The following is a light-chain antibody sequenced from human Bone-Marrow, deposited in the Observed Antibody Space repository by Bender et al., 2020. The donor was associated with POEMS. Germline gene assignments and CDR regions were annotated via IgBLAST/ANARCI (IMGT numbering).Light chain of an antibody. CDR3: CSSRTSYSWV. CDR2: EDS. CDR1: SSDVGSYNL. J-gene: IGLJ3*02. Sequence: QSALTQPASVSGSPGQSITISCTGTSSDVGSYNLVSWYQQHPGKAPKLMIYEDSTRPSGVSNRLSGSKSGNAASLTISGLQADDEADYYCCSSRTSYSWVFGGGTKLTVL. V-gene: IGLV2-23*01.